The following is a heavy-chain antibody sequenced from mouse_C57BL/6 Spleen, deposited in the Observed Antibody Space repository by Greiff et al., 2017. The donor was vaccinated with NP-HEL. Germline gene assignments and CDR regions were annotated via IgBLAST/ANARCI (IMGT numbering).Heavy chain of an antibody. CDR3: TRDGRSNYLDY. CDR1: GFTFSSYA. V-gene: IGHV5-9-1*02. J-gene: IGHJ2*01. D-gene: IGHD2-3*01. Sequence: EVQLQQSGEGLVKPGGSLKLSCAASGFTFSSYAMSWVRQTPEKRLEWVAYISSGGDYIYYADTVKGRFTISRDNARNTLYLQMSSLKSEDTAMYYCTRDGRSNYLDYWGQGTTLTVSS. CDR2: ISSGGDYI.